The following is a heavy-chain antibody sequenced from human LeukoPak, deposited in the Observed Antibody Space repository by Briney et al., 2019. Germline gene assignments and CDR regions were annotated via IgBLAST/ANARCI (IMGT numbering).Heavy chain of an antibody. V-gene: IGHV3-7*04. CDR3: ARDLGWYNLAY. J-gene: IGHJ4*02. CDR2: IHPDGSGK. CDR1: GFSFGSFW. D-gene: IGHD1-14*01. Sequence: GGSLRLSCAASGFSFGSFWMNWVRLAPGKGLEWVASIHPDGSGKYYVDSVKGRFTISRDNAKNSLYLQMNSLRGEDTAMYYCARDLGWYNLAYWGQGTLVTVSS.